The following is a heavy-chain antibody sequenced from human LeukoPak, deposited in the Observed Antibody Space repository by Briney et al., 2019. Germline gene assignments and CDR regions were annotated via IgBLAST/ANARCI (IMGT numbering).Heavy chain of an antibody. J-gene: IGHJ4*02. V-gene: IGHV3-9*01. D-gene: IGHD3-16*01. CDR3: ARDQAGEGRDY. CDR1: GFTFDDYA. CDR2: ISGKSSSI. Sequence: GGSLRLSCAASGFTFDDYAMHWVRQVPGKGLEWVSGISGKSSSIAYAGSVKGRFTISRDNAKNSLYLRMNSLRAEDTAVYYCARDQAGEGRDYWGQGTLVTVSS.